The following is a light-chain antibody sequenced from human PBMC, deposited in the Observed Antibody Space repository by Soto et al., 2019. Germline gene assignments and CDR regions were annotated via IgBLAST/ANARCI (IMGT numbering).Light chain of an antibody. CDR3: SSYTSSDTLGV. CDR2: EVS. J-gene: IGLJ3*02. CDR1: SSDIGTYNY. V-gene: IGLV2-14*01. Sequence: QSALTQPASVSGSPGQSITISCTGTSSDIGTYNYVSWYQHHPGKAPKLLIYEVSNRPSGVSNRFSGSKSGNTASLTISGLHAEDEADYYCSSYTSSDTLGVFGGGTKVTVL.